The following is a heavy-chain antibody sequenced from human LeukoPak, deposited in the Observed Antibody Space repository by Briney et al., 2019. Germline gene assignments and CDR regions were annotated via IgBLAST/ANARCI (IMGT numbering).Heavy chain of an antibody. CDR2: IRSKANSYAT. J-gene: IGHJ4*02. CDR1: GFTFSSYE. CDR3: TRDGSSRLFDY. V-gene: IGHV3-73*01. D-gene: IGHD6-13*01. Sequence: GGSLRLSCAASGFTFSSYEMNWVRQASGKGLEWVGHIRSKANSYATAYAASVKGRFTISRDDSKNTAYLQMNSLKTEDTAVYYCTRDGSSRLFDYWGQGTLVTVSS.